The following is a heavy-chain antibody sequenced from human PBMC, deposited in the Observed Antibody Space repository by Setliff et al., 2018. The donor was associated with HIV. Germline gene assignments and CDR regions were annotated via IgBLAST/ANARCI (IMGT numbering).Heavy chain of an antibody. CDR3: ARAPLSGGSFGWFDP. CDR1: GGSISSYY. J-gene: IGHJ5*02. D-gene: IGHD2-15*01. V-gene: IGHV4-59*01. Sequence: SETLSLTCTVSGGSISSYYWSWIRQPPGKGLEWIGYIYYSGSTNYNPSLKSRVTISVDTSKNQFSLKLISVTAADTAVYYCARAPLSGGSFGWFDPWGQGTLVTVSS. CDR2: IYYSGST.